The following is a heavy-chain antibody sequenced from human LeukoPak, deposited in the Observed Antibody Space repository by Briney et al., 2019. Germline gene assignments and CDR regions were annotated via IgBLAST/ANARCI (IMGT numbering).Heavy chain of an antibody. CDR2: IKEDASEE. J-gene: IGHJ4*02. D-gene: IGHD3-3*01. Sequence: GGSLRLSCAVSGFTSSRHWMSWVRQTPEKGLEWVANIKEDASEENYVDSVKGRFTISRDNSKNTLYLQMNSLRPDDTAVYHCARDPWSKIFGGWGQGTLVTVSS. CDR3: ARDPWSKIFGG. CDR1: GFTSSRHW. V-gene: IGHV3-7*01.